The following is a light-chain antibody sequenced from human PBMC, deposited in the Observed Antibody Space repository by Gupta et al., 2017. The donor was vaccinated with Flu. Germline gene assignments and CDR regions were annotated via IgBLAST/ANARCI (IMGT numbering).Light chain of an antibody. CDR2: LDSDGSH. Sequence: VNLTSTWSRGDSSCAIAWHQQQPGKGPGYLMKLDSDGSHSKGDGIPDPFSASSSGAERYLTISSLQSEDEDDYYCQTWGTGIVVFGGGTKLTVL. J-gene: IGLJ2*01. CDR3: QTWGTGIVV. V-gene: IGLV4-69*01. CDR1: RGDSSCA.